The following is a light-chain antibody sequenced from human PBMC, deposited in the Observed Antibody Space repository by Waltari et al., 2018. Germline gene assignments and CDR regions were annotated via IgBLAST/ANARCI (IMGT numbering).Light chain of an antibody. J-gene: IGLJ2*01. CDR2: DVT. Sequence: QSALTPPPSASGSPGQSVATSCTGTSSDIGRYNLVPWYQQDPGKAPKLIVYDVTKRPSGVPDRFSGSKSGNTASLIVSGLQAGDEADYYCSSYAGSGTVVFGGGTKLTVL. V-gene: IGLV2-8*01. CDR3: SSYAGSGTVV. CDR1: SSDIGRYNL.